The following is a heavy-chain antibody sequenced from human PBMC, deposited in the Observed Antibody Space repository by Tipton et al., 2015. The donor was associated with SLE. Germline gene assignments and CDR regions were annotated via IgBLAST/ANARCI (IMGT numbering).Heavy chain of an antibody. CDR1: GGSISSYY. CDR2: IYYSGST. J-gene: IGHJ2*01. V-gene: IGHV4-59*01. Sequence: TLSLTCTVSGGSISSYYWSWIRQPPGKGLEWIGYIYYSGSTNYNPSLKSRVTISVDTSKNQFSLKQISVTAADTAVYYCARSDYGDDYWYFDLWGRGTLVTVSS. CDR3: ARSDYGDDYWYFDL. D-gene: IGHD4-17*01.